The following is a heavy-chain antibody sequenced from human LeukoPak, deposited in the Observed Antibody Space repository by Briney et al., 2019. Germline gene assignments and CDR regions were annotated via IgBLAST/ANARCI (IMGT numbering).Heavy chain of an antibody. CDR2: IYYSGST. V-gene: IGHV4-30-4*08. Sequence: SETLSLTCTVSGGSISSGDYYWSWIRQPPGKGLECIGYIYYSGSTYYNPSLKSRVTISVDTSKNQFSLKLSSVTAADTAVYYRARDSRYCSSPSCRYWGQGTLVTVSS. CDR1: GGSISSGDYY. J-gene: IGHJ4*02. D-gene: IGHD2-2*01. CDR3: ARDSRYCSSPSCRY.